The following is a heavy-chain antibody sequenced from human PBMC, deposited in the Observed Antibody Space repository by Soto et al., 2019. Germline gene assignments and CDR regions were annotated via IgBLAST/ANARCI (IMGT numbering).Heavy chain of an antibody. J-gene: IGHJ3*02. D-gene: IGHD3-3*01. Sequence: SETLSLTSPVSGGSISSSSYYWGWIRQPPGKGLEWIGSIYYSGSTYYNPSLKSRVTISVDTSKNQFSLKLSSVTAADTAVYYCARTNYDFWSGYYDAFDIWGQGTMVTVSS. CDR3: ARTNYDFWSGYYDAFDI. CDR1: GGSISSSSYY. CDR2: IYYSGST. V-gene: IGHV4-39*01.